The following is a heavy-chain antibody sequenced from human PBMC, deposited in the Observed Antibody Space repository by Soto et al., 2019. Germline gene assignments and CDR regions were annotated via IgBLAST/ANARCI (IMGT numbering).Heavy chain of an antibody. CDR2: ISGTGSSI. CDR1: GFSLRGYS. Sequence: EVQLVESGGGLVQPGGSLRLSCAASGFSLRGYSMSWVRQAPGKGLAWVSYISGTGSSIYADSVKGRFTISRDNAKNSVYLQMNSLGDDDTAVYYCARGAGYGYYGDYWGQGTLVTVSS. J-gene: IGHJ4*02. V-gene: IGHV3-48*02. CDR3: ARGAGYGYYGDY. D-gene: IGHD4-17*01.